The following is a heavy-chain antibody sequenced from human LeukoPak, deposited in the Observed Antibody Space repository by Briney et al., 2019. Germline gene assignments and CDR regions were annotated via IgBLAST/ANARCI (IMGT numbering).Heavy chain of an antibody. CDR1: GFTFSSYG. J-gene: IGHJ6*02. V-gene: IGHV3-30*18. Sequence: GGSLRLSCAASGFTFSSYGMHWVRQAPGKGLEWVAVISYDGSNKYYADSVKGRFTISRDNSKNTLYLQMDSLRAEDTAVYYCAKGGSWMDVWGQGTTVTVSS. CDR3: AKGGSWMDV. CDR2: ISYDGSNK.